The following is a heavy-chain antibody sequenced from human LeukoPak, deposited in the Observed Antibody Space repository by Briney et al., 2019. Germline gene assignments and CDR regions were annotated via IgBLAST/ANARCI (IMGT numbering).Heavy chain of an antibody. CDR2: IYYSGST. Sequence: SQTLSLTCTVSGGSIGSSTHYWGWIRQPPGEGLEWIANIYYSGSTYYNPSLKSLVTISVDTSKNHFSLKLSSVTAADTAVYYCVRDFGDYYFDSWRQGTLVSVSS. CDR1: GGSIGSSTHY. D-gene: IGHD2-21*02. J-gene: IGHJ4*02. V-gene: IGHV4-39*02. CDR3: VRDFGDYYFDS.